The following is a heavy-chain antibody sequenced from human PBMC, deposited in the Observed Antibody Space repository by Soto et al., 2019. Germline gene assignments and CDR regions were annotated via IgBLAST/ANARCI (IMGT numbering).Heavy chain of an antibody. CDR2: ISYEGSRI. J-gene: IGHJ4*02. CDR3: AKDHGGGSFFLYFDL. V-gene: IGHV3-30*18. D-gene: IGHD2-15*01. CDR1: GFSFRNYG. Sequence: GGSLRLSCAASGFSFRNYGMHWVRQAPGKGLEWVAVISYEGSRISYAASVKGRFTISRDNSKNAVFLQMNRLTPDDTAVYSCAKDHGGGSFFLYFDLWGQGTLVTVSS.